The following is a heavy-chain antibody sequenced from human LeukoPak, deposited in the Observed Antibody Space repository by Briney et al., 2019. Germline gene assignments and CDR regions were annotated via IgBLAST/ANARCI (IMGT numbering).Heavy chain of an antibody. CDR2: IYHSGTT. D-gene: IGHD2-15*01. CDR1: GGSISSYY. J-gene: IGHJ1*01. CDR3: ARDSSDIRSLIAH. Sequence: SETLSLTCTVSGGSISSYYWSWIRQPPGKGLEWIGYIYHSGTTNYNPSLKSRVTISVDTSKSQFSLKLSSVTAADTAIYYCARDSSDIRSLIAHWGQGTLVTVSS. V-gene: IGHV4-59*01.